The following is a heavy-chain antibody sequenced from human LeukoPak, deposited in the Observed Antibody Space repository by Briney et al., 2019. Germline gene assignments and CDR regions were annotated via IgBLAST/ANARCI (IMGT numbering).Heavy chain of an antibody. V-gene: IGHV3-53*01. CDR1: GFSVSGKF. CDR3: ASGDGYLQPY. CDR2: IHYDGKI. Sequence: GGSLRLSCAASGFSVSGKFMSWVRQAPGKGLEWVSIIHYDGKIRYAGSVGGRFTIYRDDSENTLFLQMNSLRVDDTAVYFCASGDGYLQPYWGQGTLVTVSS. J-gene: IGHJ4*02. D-gene: IGHD2-21*01.